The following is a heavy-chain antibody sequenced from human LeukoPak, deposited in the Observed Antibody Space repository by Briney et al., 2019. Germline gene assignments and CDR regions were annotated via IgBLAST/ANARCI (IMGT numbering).Heavy chain of an antibody. J-gene: IGHJ6*03. V-gene: IGHV4-39*01. D-gene: IGHD2-21*01. Sequence: SETLSLTCTVSGGSISSSSYYWGWIRQPPGKGLEWIGSIYYSGSTYYNPSLKSRVTISVDTSKNQFSLKLSSVTAADTAVYCCARLVKVGYYYYYYMDVWGKGTTVTVSS. CDR1: GGSISSSSYY. CDR3: ARLVKVGYYYYYYMDV. CDR2: IYYSGST.